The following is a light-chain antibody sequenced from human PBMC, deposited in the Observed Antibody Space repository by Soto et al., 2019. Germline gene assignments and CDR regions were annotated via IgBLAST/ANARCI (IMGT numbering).Light chain of an antibody. V-gene: IGKV1-5*01. J-gene: IGKJ2*01. CDR1: QSISSW. CDR3: QEYNSYSYT. CDR2: DAS. Sequence: DIPMTQSPSTLSASVGDRVTITCRASQSISSWLAWYQQKPGKAPQLLIYDASSLESGGPSRFSGSGSGTEFSRTISSLQPDDFATYYCQEYNSYSYTFGQGTKLEIK.